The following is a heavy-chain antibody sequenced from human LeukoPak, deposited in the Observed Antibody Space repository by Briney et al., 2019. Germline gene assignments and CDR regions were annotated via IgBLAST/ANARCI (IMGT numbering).Heavy chain of an antibody. J-gene: IGHJ4*02. Sequence: SPTLSLTCAISGDSVSSTSATWNWIRHSPARGLEWLGRTYFRSKWNSDYALSVKSRISINPDTPKNHFSLHLNSVPPEGTAVYYCGKGSFPNGFEEWGQGTLVTVSS. CDR3: GKGSFPNGFEE. V-gene: IGHV6-1*01. D-gene: IGHD2/OR15-2a*01. CDR1: GDSVSSTSAT. CDR2: TYFRSKWNS.